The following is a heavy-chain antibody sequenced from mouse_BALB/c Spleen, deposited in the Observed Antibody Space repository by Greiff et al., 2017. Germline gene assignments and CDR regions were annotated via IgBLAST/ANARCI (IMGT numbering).Heavy chain of an antibody. Sequence: VKVVESGAELVRPGVSVKISCKGSGYTFTDYAMHWVKQSHAKSLEWIGVISTYYGDASYNQKFKGKATMTVDKSSSTAHMELRSLTSEDSAVYYCARCGYFDYWGQGTTLTVSS. J-gene: IGHJ2*01. CDR2: ISTYYGDA. CDR1: GYTFTDYA. V-gene: IGHV1S137*01. CDR3: ARCGYFDY.